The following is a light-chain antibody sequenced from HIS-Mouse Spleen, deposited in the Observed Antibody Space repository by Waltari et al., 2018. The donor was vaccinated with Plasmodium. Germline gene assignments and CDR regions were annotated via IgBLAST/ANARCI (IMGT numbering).Light chain of an antibody. V-gene: IGKV1-9*01. J-gene: IGKJ1*01. Sequence: DLQLTQSPSFLSASVGDRVTITCRASQGISSYLAWYQQKPGKAPKPLIYAASTLQSGVPSRFSGSGSGTEFTLTISSLQPEDFATYYCQQLNSYPWTFGQGTKVEIK. CDR3: QQLNSYPWT. CDR2: AAS. CDR1: QGISSY.